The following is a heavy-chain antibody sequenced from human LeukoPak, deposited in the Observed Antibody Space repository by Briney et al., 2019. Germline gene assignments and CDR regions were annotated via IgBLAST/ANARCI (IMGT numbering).Heavy chain of an antibody. CDR2: IIPIFGTA. J-gene: IGHJ4*01. V-gene: IGHV1-69*13. CDR1: GGTFSSYA. D-gene: IGHD5-24*01. CDR3: VGGMATIQFDY. Sequence: SVKVSCKESGGTFSSYAISRVRQAPGQGIEWMGGIIPIFGTANYAQKFQGRVTITADESTSTAYMELSSLRSEDTAVYYCVGGMATIQFDYWGQEPWSPSPQ.